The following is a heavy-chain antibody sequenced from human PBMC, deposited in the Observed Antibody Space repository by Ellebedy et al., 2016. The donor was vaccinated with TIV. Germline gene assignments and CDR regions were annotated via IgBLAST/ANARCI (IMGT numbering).Heavy chain of an antibody. Sequence: GGSLRLSCVASGFTFSDYWMSWVRQAPGKGLEWVANIKQDGGEIYYVDSVKGRFTISRDNAKNSLYLQMNGLRAEDTAVYYCARRYSDYWGQGTLVTVSS. CDR3: ARRYSDY. CDR1: GFTFSDYW. CDR2: IKQDGGEI. J-gene: IGHJ4*02. V-gene: IGHV3-7*03.